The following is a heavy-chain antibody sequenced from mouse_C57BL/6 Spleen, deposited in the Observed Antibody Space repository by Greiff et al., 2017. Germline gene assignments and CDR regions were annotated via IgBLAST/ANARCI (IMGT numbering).Heavy chain of an antibody. D-gene: IGHD1-3*01. V-gene: IGHV1-64*01. Sequence: QVQLKQPGAELVKPGASVKLSCKASGYTFTSYWMHWVKQRPGQGLEWIGMIHPNSGSTNYNEKFKSKATLTVDKSSSTAYMQLSSLTSEDSAVYYCARRDISGYLDYWGQGTTLTVSS. CDR2: IHPNSGST. CDR1: GYTFTSYW. J-gene: IGHJ2*01. CDR3: ARRDISGYLDY.